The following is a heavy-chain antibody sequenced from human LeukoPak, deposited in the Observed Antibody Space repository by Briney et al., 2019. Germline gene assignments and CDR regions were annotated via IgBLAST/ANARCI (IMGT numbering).Heavy chain of an antibody. J-gene: IGHJ6*03. CDR2: IYYSGST. D-gene: IGHD5-18*01. Sequence: SETLSLTCTVSGGPLSSYYWSWIRQPPGKGLEWIGYIYYSGSTNYNPSLKSRVTISVDTSKNQFSLKLSSVTAADTAVYYCAREIQLWSLDYYYYYMDVWGKGTTVTVSS. CDR3: AREIQLWSLDYYYYYMDV. V-gene: IGHV4-59*01. CDR1: GGPLSSYY.